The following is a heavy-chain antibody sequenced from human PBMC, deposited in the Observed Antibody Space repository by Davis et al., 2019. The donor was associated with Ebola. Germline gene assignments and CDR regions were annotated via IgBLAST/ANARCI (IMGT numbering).Heavy chain of an antibody. CDR2: INPNSGGT. D-gene: IGHD3-16*01. CDR1: GYTFTDYY. Sequence: ASVKVSCKASGYTFTDYYMHWVRQAPGQGLEWMGWINPNSGGTNYAQKFQGRVTMTRDTSISTAYMELSRLRSDDTAVYYCARVLEKSTYYDYIWGSPLDYWGQGTLVTVSS. J-gene: IGHJ4*02. V-gene: IGHV1-2*02. CDR3: ARVLEKSTYYDYIWGSPLDY.